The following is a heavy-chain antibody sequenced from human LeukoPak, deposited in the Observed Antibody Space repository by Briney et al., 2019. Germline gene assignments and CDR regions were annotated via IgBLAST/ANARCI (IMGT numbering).Heavy chain of an antibody. V-gene: IGHV3-21*01. Sequence: GGSLRLSCSVSGFSLSDYGIKWVRRAPGKGLEWVSAISGRSSHIYYGESVKGRFTISRENAKNSLYLQMHGRGVEVTAVYYCGRAIPPLRTSSAGDLWGQGTLVIVSS. J-gene: IGHJ1*01. D-gene: IGHD3-16*01. CDR1: GFSLSDYG. CDR3: GRAIPPLRTSSAGDL. CDR2: ISGRSSHI.